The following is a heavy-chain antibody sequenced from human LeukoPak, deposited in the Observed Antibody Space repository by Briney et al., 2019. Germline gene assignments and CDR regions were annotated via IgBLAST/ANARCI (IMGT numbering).Heavy chain of an antibody. CDR3: AKSKGSGSYYGDAFDI. CDR1: GFTFSTYG. Sequence: PGGSLRLSCAASGFTFSTYGMHWVRQAPGKGLEWVAFIRYDGTNKYYADSVKGRFTISRDNSKNTLYLQMNSLRAEDTAVYYCAKSKGSGSYYGDAFDIWGQGTMVTVSS. D-gene: IGHD1-26*01. V-gene: IGHV3-30*02. CDR2: IRYDGTNK. J-gene: IGHJ3*02.